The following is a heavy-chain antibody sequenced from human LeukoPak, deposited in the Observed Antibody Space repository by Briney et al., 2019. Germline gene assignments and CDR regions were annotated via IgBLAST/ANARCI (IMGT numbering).Heavy chain of an antibody. CDR2: IKSKTVGGTT. J-gene: IGHJ4*02. V-gene: IGHV3-15*01. Sequence: KPGGSLRLSCAASGLTFSNAWMCWVRQAPGKGLEWVGRIKSKTVGGTTVYAAPVKGRFTISRDDAKNTLYLQMNSLKTEDTAVYYCTTAPSSVDYWGQGTLVTISS. CDR1: GLTFSNAW. CDR3: TTAPSSVDY.